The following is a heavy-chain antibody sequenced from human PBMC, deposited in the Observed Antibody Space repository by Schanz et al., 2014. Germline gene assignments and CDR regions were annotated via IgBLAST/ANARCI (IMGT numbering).Heavy chain of an antibody. J-gene: IGHJ4*02. CDR2: ISGSGGNT. CDR3: AKDAENTAMITDYFDY. V-gene: IGHV3-23*01. Sequence: EVQLLESGGGLVQPGGSLRLSCAASGFTFSGFWMTWVRQAPGRGLEWVSIISGSGGNTYYADAVRGRFTISRDNSKTTVYLQMNSLRAEDTAVYYCAKDAENTAMITDYFDYWGQGTLVTVSS. D-gene: IGHD5-18*01. CDR1: GFTFSGFW.